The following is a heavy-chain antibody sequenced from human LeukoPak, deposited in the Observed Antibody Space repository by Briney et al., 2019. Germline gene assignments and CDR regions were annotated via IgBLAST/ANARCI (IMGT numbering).Heavy chain of an antibody. CDR2: ISGSSSTI. J-gene: IGHJ4*02. Sequence: GGSLRLSCAASGFTFRTYSMNWVRQAPGKGLELVSYISGSSSTIYYADSVKGRFTISRDNAKNSLYLQMNSLRAEDTAVYFCARGSMTTMTAGVFDYWGQGTLVTVSS. D-gene: IGHD4-17*01. CDR1: GFTFRTYS. V-gene: IGHV3-48*01. CDR3: ARGSMTTMTAGVFDY.